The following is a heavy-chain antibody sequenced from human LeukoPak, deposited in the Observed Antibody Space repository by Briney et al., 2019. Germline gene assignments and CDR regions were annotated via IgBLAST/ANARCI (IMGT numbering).Heavy chain of an antibody. CDR3: ARLAISSIWSVHFDY. J-gene: IGHJ4*02. Sequence: PGESLKISCKGSGYSFTSYWIGWVRQMPGKGLEWMGIIYPGDSNTRYSPSFQGQVTISADKSISTAYLQWSSLKASDTAMYYCARLAISSIWSVHFDYWGQGTLVTVSS. V-gene: IGHV5-51*01. CDR2: IYPGDSNT. CDR1: GYSFTSYW. D-gene: IGHD6-13*01.